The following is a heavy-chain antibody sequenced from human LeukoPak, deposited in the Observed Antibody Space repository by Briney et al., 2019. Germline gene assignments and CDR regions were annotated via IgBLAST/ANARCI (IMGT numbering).Heavy chain of an antibody. CDR2: MNTYNGNT. CDR1: GYTFTSYG. D-gene: IGHD6-19*01. Sequence: ASVKVSCKASGYTFTSYGTSWVRQAPGQGLEWMGWMNTYNGNTNYAQKLQGRVTMTTDTSTSTAYMELRSLRSDDTAVYYCARAVAGPYFDYWGQGTLVTVSS. V-gene: IGHV1-18*01. CDR3: ARAVAGPYFDY. J-gene: IGHJ4*02.